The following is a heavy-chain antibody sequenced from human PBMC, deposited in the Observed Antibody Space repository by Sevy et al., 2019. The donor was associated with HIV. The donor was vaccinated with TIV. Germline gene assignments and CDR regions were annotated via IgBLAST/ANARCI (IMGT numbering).Heavy chain of an antibody. D-gene: IGHD2-15*01. V-gene: IGHV4-30-2*01. CDR2: IHHAGST. CDR3: AGALRGGNLVFDF. J-gene: IGHJ3*01. CDR1: GGSITSTDFS. Sequence: SETLSLTCAVSGGSITSTDFSCSWIRQAPGRGLGWFGFIHHAGSTYYNPSFQSRVTISVDRPRNEFSLKLSPVTAADTAVYYCAGALRGGNLVFDFWGQGTMVTVSS.